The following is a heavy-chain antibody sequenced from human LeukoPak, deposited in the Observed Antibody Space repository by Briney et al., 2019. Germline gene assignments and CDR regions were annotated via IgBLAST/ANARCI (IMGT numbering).Heavy chain of an antibody. CDR3: ARGVYYYDSSGYYLGAFDI. Sequence: ASVKVSCKASGYTFTSYDINWVRQATGQRLEWMGWMNPNSGNTGYAQKFQGRVTITRNTSISTAYMELSSLRSEDTAVYYCARGVYYYDSSGYYLGAFDIWGQGTMVTVSS. D-gene: IGHD3-22*01. V-gene: IGHV1-8*03. CDR2: MNPNSGNT. J-gene: IGHJ3*02. CDR1: GYTFTSYD.